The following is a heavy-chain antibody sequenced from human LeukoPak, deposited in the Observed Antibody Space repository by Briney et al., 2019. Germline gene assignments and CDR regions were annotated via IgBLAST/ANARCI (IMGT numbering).Heavy chain of an antibody. CDR2: IWYDVNHK. D-gene: IGHD4-23*01. J-gene: IGHJ3*02. CDR3: ALPYGGDSLGALDI. V-gene: IGHV3-33*01. CDR1: GFTFNSYG. Sequence: GGSLRLSCAASGFTFNSYGMHWVRQAPGKGLEWVAVIWYDVNHKYYADSVKGRFIISRDNSKNTLFLQMNSLRAEDTATYYCALPYGGDSLGALDIWGQGTLVSVSS.